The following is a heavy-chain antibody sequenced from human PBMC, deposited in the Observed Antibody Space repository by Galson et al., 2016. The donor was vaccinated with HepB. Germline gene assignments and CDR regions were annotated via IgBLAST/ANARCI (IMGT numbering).Heavy chain of an antibody. J-gene: IGHJ3*01. CDR2: IYYSGST. Sequence: ETLSLTCTVSGDSISSRTYYWGWLRQHPGKGLEWIGNIYYSGSTDYNPSLKSRVTISVGTSKNQFSLKVRSVTAADTALYYCARYDKWQLLLNAFDVWGQGTMVTVSS. CDR3: ARYDKWQLLLNAFDV. CDR1: GDSISSRTYY. D-gene: IGHD1-26*01. V-gene: IGHV4-39*01.